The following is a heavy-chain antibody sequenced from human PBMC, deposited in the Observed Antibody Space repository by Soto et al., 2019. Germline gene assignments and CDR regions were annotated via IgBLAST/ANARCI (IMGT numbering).Heavy chain of an antibody. J-gene: IGHJ1*01. CDR3: ARDGPTTLLGQSYQF. CDR2: MNQDGSEK. CDR1: GFALNSFG. V-gene: IGHV3-7*01. D-gene: IGHD1-1*01. Sequence: EVHLVESGGGLVQPGDSLSLSCAASGFALNSFGMSWIRQAPGKGLEWVANMNQDGSEKYYVDSVKGRFRISRDNAKNSVYLQMDGLSVEDTAVYYCARDGPTTLLGQSYQFWGQGTLVTVSP.